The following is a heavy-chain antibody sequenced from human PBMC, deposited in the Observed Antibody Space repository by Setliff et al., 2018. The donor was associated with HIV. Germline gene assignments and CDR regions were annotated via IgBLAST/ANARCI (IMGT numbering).Heavy chain of an antibody. CDR1: GFTVSSYN. D-gene: IGHD4-4*01. V-gene: IGHV3-21*01. CDR3: ARVRSNYAGYWYFDL. J-gene: IGHJ2*01. CDR2: ISSSSSYI. Sequence: GGSLRLSCAASGFTVSSYNMNWVRQDTGKGLEWVSSISSSSSYIYYAASVKGRFTISRDNAKNSLYLQMNSLRAEDTAVYYCARVRSNYAGYWYFDLWGRGTLVTVSS.